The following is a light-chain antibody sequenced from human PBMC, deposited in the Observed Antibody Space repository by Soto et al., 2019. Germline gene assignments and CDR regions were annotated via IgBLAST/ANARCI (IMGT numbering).Light chain of an antibody. J-gene: IGLJ2*01. V-gene: IGLV2-14*01. CDR3: SSYTSSCSYTGSSIYVV. CDR1: SSDVGGYNY. Sequence: QSALTQPASVSGSPGQSITISCTGTSSDVGGYNYVSWYQHHPGKAPKLMIYEVSNRPSGVSNRFSGSKSGNTASLTSSGLQAEDEAAYYCSSYTSSCSYTGSSIYVVFGGGTKLTVL. CDR2: EVS.